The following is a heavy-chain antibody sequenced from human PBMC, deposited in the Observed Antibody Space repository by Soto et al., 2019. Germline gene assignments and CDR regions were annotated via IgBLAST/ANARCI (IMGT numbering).Heavy chain of an antibody. J-gene: IGHJ6*02. D-gene: IGHD5-18*01. CDR2: INPNSGGT. V-gene: IGHV1-2*02. CDR3: ARDLRRIQGHYYYYYGMDV. Sequence: GASVKVSCKASGYTFTGYYVHWVRQAPGQGLEWMGWINPNSGGTNYAQKFQGRVTMTRDTSISTAYMELSSLRSEDTAVYYCARDLRRIQGHYYYYYGMDVWGQGTTVTVSS. CDR1: GYTFTGYY.